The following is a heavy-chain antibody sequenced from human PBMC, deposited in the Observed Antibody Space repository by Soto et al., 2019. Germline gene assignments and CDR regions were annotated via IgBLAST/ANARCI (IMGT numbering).Heavy chain of an antibody. CDR3: ARDGGYCSSTSCHFAFDI. CDR1: GFTFSSYA. J-gene: IGHJ3*02. D-gene: IGHD2-2*01. V-gene: IGHV3-30-3*01. Sequence: GGSLRLSCAASGFTFSSYAMHWVRQAPGKGLEWVAVISYDGSNKYYADSVKGRFTISRDNSKNTLYLQMNSLRAEDTAVYYCARDGGYCSSTSCHFAFDIWGQGTMVTVS. CDR2: ISYDGSNK.